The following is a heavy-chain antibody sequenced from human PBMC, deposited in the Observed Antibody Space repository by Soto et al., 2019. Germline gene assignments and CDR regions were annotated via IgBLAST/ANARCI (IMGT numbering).Heavy chain of an antibody. Sequence: QVQLQESGPGLVKPSGTLSLTCAVSGGSIISSNWWSWVRQPPGKGLEWIGEIYHSGSTNYNPSLKSSVSTSVDKSKNQFSLKLSSVTAADTAVYYCARVAVAGTRVDFWGQGTLVTVSS. V-gene: IGHV4-4*02. D-gene: IGHD6-19*01. CDR3: ARVAVAGTRVDF. CDR1: GGSIISSNW. CDR2: IYHSGST. J-gene: IGHJ4*02.